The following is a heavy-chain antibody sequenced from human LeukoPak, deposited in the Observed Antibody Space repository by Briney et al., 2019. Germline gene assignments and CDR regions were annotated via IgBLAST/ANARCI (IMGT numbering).Heavy chain of an antibody. CDR3: ARNDGDYSGDAVYI. V-gene: IGHV4-39*07. CDR1: GGSISSSSYY. Sequence: SETLSLTCTVSGGSISSSSYYWGWIRQPPGKGLEWIGSIYYSGSTYYNPSLKSRVTISVDTSKNQFSLKLSSVTAADTAVYYCARNDGDYSGDAVYIWGQVTMVNVSA. D-gene: IGHD4-17*01. CDR2: IYYSGST. J-gene: IGHJ3*02.